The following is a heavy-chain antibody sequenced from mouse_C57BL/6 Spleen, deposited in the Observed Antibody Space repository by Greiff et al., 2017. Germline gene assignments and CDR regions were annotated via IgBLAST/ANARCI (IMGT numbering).Heavy chain of an antibody. CDR1: GYTFTSSW. CDR3: ERPGRNYFDY. Sequence: QVQLQQPGAELVMPGASVKLSCKASGYTFTSSWMHWVKQRPGHGLEWIGELDPADSYTNYNQKFKGKSTLTVDKSSSTAYMQLSSLTSEDSAGYYCERPGRNYFDYWGQGTTLTVSS. V-gene: IGHV1-69*01. CDR2: LDPADSYT. J-gene: IGHJ2*01.